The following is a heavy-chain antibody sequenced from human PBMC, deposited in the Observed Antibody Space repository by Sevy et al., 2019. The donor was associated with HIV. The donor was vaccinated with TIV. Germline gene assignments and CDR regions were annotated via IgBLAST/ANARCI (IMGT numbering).Heavy chain of an antibody. D-gene: IGHD6-19*01. V-gene: IGHV4-61*02. CDR2: IHTGGFT. J-gene: IGHJ4*02. CDR3: VAFTDGYSSGY. Sequence: SETLSLTCTVSSASVSSDNYYWSWIRQPAGKGLEGIRQPAGKGLEWVGRIHTGGFTNYNSSRESRVTVSLDTSKNQFPLGLISVTAADTAVYYCVAFTDGYSSGYWGRGTLVTVSS. CDR1: SASVSSDNYY.